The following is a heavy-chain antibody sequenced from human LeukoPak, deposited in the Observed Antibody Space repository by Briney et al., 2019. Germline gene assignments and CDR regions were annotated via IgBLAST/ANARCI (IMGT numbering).Heavy chain of an antibody. V-gene: IGHV4-34*01. J-gene: IGHJ4*02. D-gene: IGHD5-18*01. CDR3: ARGNTAMVQGTFDY. CDR1: GGSFSGYY. Sequence: TSETLSLTCAVYGGSFSGYYWSWIRQPPGKGLEWIGEINHSGSTNYNPSLKSRVTISVDTSKNQFSLKLSSVTAADTAVYYCARGNTAMVQGTFDYWGQGTLVTVSS. CDR2: INHSGST.